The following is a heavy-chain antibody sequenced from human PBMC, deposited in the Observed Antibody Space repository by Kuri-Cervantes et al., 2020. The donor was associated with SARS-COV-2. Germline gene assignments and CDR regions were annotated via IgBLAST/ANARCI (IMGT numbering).Heavy chain of an antibody. D-gene: IGHD6-13*01. V-gene: IGHV3-23*01. CDR1: GFRFRDYA. J-gene: IGHJ4*02. CDR3: ARGAYSQQLVQIV. CDR2: ISGSGGST. Sequence: GESLKISCAASGFRFRDYAIHWVRQAPGKGLEWVSAISGSGGSTYYADSVKGRFTISRDNSKNTLYLQMNSLRAEDTAVYYCARGAYSQQLVQIVWGQGTLVTVSS.